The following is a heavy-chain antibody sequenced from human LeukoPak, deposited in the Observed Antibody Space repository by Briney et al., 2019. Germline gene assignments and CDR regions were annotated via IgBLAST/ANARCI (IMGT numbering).Heavy chain of an antibody. D-gene: IGHD2-21*01. J-gene: IGHJ4*02. Sequence: ASVKVSCKASGYTFIGYYMHWVRPAPGQGLEWMGWINPNGGGTGYAQKFQGRVTMTRDTSISTAFMDLSSLRSDDTAVYYCARGGHYSFDYWGQGTLVTVSS. V-gene: IGHV1-2*02. CDR2: INPNGGGT. CDR3: ARGGHYSFDY. CDR1: GYTFIGYY.